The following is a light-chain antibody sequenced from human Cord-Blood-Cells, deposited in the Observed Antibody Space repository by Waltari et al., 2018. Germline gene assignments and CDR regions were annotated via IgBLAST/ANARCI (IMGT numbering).Light chain of an antibody. CDR2: DVS. CDR1: SSDVGGYNY. CDR3: SSYTSSCYV. J-gene: IGLJ1*01. Sequence: QSALTQPASVSGSPGQSITISCTGTSSDVGGYNYVSWYQQHPGKAPKLMIYDVSNRPSGVSNRFSRSKSGNTASLTISGLQAEDEADYYCSSYTSSCYVFGTGTKVTVL. V-gene: IGLV2-14*01.